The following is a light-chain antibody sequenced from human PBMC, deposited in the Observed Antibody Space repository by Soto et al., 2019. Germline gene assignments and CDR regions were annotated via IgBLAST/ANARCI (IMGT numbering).Light chain of an antibody. J-gene: IGLJ2*01. CDR2: QDS. V-gene: IGLV3-1*01. CDR3: LAWDSSTVV. CDR1: KLGDKY. Sequence: SYELTQTPSVSVSPGQTASITCSGDKLGDKYACWYQQKPGQSPVLVIYQDSKRPSGIPERFSGSNSGNTATLTISGTQAMDEADYYCLAWDSSTVVFGGGTKLTV.